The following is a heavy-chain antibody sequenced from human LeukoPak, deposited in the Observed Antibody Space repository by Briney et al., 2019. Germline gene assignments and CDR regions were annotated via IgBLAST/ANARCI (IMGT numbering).Heavy chain of an antibody. CDR2: IYYSGST. Sequence: NPSETLSLTCTVSGGSISSGGYYWSWIRQHPGKGLEWIGYIYYSGSTYYNPSLKSRVTISVDTSKNQFSLKLSSVTAADTAVYYCARVTAVAGWGFYFDYWGQGTLVTVSS. V-gene: IGHV4-31*03. D-gene: IGHD6-19*01. J-gene: IGHJ4*02. CDR1: GGSISSGGYY. CDR3: ARVTAVAGWGFYFDY.